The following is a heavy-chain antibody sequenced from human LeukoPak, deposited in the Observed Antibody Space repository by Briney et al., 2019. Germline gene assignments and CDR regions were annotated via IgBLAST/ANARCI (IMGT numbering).Heavy chain of an antibody. CDR2: ISSTSTYI. J-gene: IGHJ4*02. Sequence: PGGSLRLSCAASGFTFRTYSMNWVRQAPGKGLEWVSSISSTSTYIYYADSMKGRFIIPRDNARNSLYLEMNSLRAEDTAVYYCARIIGISGTYPTDYWGQGTLVTVSS. CDR1: GFTFRTYS. V-gene: IGHV3-21*06. CDR3: ARIIGISGTYPTDY. D-gene: IGHD1-26*01.